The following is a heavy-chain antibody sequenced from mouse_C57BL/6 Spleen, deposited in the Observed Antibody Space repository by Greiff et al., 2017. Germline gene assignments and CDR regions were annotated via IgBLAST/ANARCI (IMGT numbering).Heavy chain of an antibody. V-gene: IGHV1-69*01. CDR2: IDPSDSYT. D-gene: IGHD3-3*01. J-gene: IGHJ2*01. CDR1: GYTFTSYW. CDR3: ARIRQLGFYFDY. Sequence: QVQLQQPGAELVMPGASVKLSCKASGYTFTSYWMHWVKQRPGQGLEWIGEIDPSDSYTNYNQKFKGKSTLTVDKSSSTAYMQLSSLTSEDSAVYYCARIRQLGFYFDYWGQGTTLTVSS.